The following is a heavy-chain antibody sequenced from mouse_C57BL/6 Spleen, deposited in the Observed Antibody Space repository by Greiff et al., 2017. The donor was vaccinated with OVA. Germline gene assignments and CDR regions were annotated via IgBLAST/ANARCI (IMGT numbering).Heavy chain of an antibody. CDR1: GYTFTDYY. CDR3: AREATVGRAWFAY. Sequence: VQLQESGAELVRPGASVKLSCKASGYTFTDYYINWVKQRPGQGLEWIARIYPGSGNTYYNEKFKGKATLTAEKSSSTAYMQLSSLTSEDSAAYFCAREATVGRAWFAYWGQGTLVTVSA. V-gene: IGHV1-76*01. D-gene: IGHD1-1*01. CDR2: IYPGSGNT. J-gene: IGHJ3*01.